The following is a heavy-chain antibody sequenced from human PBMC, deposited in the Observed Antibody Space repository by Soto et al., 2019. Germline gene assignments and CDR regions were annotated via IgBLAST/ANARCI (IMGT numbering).Heavy chain of an antibody. J-gene: IGHJ6*02. Sequence: EVQLVESGGGLVQPGGSLRLSCVASGFTFSSDWMHWVRQAPGKGLVWVSRINSDGSSRSSGDSVKGRFTISSDNAKNTLYLQMNSLRAEDTAVYYCARGVAGAGGSYGMDVWGQGTTVTVSS. CDR2: INSDGSSR. CDR1: GFTFSSDW. D-gene: IGHD6-13*01. V-gene: IGHV3-74*01. CDR3: ARGVAGAGGSYGMDV.